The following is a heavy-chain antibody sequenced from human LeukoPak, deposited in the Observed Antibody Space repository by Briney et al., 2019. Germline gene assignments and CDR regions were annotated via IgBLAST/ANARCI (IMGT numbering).Heavy chain of an antibody. CDR2: ISGYNGNT. D-gene: IGHD3-10*01. Sequence: ASVTVSCKAPGYTFTNYGISWVRQAPGQGREWMGWISGYNGNTNYAQKVQGRVTMTTDTSTSTAYMELRSLRSDDTAVYYCARVETMVRGGYDYYYYGMDVWGKGTTVTVSA. CDR3: ARVETMVRGGYDYYYYGMDV. J-gene: IGHJ6*04. CDR1: GYTFTNYG. V-gene: IGHV1-18*04.